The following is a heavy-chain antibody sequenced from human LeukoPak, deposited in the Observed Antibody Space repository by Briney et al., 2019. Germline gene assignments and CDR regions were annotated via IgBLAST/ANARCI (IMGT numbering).Heavy chain of an antibody. CDR2: ISAYNGNT. J-gene: IGHJ3*02. Sequence: ASVKVSCKASGYTFTSYGISWVRQAPGQGLEWMGWISAYNGNTNYAQKLQGRVTLTTDTSTSTAYMELRSLRSDDTAVYYCARDHVIVGDDAFDIWGQGTMVTVSS. D-gene: IGHD3-22*01. V-gene: IGHV1-18*01. CDR3: ARDHVIVGDDAFDI. CDR1: GYTFTSYG.